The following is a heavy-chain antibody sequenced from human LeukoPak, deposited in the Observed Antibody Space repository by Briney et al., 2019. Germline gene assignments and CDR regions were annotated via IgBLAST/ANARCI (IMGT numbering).Heavy chain of an antibody. Sequence: ASVKVSCKASGCTFTDYYIHWVRQAPGQGLEWMAWIDPNSGATNYAQKFQGRITMTRDTSISTAYMELSRLRSDDTAVYYCARVEATYSGDPWGQGTLVTVSS. CDR3: ARVEATYSGDP. V-gene: IGHV1-2*02. J-gene: IGHJ5*02. CDR1: GCTFTDYY. CDR2: IDPNSGAT. D-gene: IGHD2-21*01.